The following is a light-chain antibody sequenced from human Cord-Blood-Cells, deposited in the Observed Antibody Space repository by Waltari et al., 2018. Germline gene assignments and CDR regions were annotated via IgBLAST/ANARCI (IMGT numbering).Light chain of an antibody. CDR2: LEGSGSY. J-gene: IGLJ1*01. CDR3: ETWDSNTRV. V-gene: IGLV4-60*03. Sequence: QPVLTQSSSASASLGSSVKLTCTLSSGHSSYIIAWHQQQPGEAPRYLMKLEGSGSYNKGSGVPDRFSGSSSGADRYLTISNLQSEDEADYYCETWDSNTRVFGTGTKVTVL. CDR1: SGHSSYI.